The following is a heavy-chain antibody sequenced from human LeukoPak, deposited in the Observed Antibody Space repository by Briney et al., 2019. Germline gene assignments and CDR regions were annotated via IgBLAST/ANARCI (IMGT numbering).Heavy chain of an antibody. J-gene: IGHJ4*02. V-gene: IGHV3-66*02. Sequence: GGSLRLSCAASGFTVSSNYMSWVRQAPGKGLEWVSVIYSGGSTYYADSVKGRFTISRDNSKNTLYLQMNSLRAEDTAVYYCARDLLSYESSGLYFGYWGQGTLVTVSS. CDR3: ARDLLSYESSGLYFGY. CDR1: GFTVSSNY. CDR2: IYSGGST. D-gene: IGHD3-22*01.